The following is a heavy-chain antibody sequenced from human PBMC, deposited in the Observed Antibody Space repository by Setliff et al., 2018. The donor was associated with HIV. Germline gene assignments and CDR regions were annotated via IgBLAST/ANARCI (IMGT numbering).Heavy chain of an antibody. CDR3: ARLHYYDRSGLTVGAFDI. CDR1: GGSISSGGYY. Sequence: SETLSLTCTVSGGSISSGGYYWSWIRQHPGKGLEYIGYIYYSGSTNYNPSLKSRVTISVDTSKNQFSLKLSSVTAADTAVYYCARLHYYDRSGLTVGAFDIWGQGTMVTVSS. CDR2: IYYSGST. V-gene: IGHV4-61*08. D-gene: IGHD3-22*01. J-gene: IGHJ3*02.